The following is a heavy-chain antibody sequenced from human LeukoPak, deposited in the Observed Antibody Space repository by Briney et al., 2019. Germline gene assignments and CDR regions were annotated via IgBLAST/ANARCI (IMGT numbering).Heavy chain of an antibody. J-gene: IGHJ4*02. D-gene: IGHD6-13*01. V-gene: IGHV3-30*02. CDR1: GFRFSRHG. CDR3: ARDHLTNVAAAGSFDS. CDR2: MGYDGSNE. Sequence: GGSLRLSCAASGFRFSRHGMHWVRQAPGKGLEWGAFMGYDGSNEYNEDSVKGRFTISRDNSKNTLYLQMDSLRVEDTAVYYCARDHLTNVAAAGSFDSWGQGTLVTVSS.